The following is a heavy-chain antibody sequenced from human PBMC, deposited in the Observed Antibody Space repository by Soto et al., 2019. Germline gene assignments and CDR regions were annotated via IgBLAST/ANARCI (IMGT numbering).Heavy chain of an antibody. J-gene: IGHJ6*02. D-gene: IGHD1-1*01. CDR2: MNPNSGNT. V-gene: IGHV1-8*01. Sequence: GVSGKVSCKASGYTFTSYDISWVRQATGQGLEWMGWMNPNSGNTGYAQKIQGRVTMTRNTSISTAYMELSSLRSEDTAVYYCARERTGTTSMDVWGQGTTVTVSS. CDR1: GYTFTSYD. CDR3: ARERTGTTSMDV.